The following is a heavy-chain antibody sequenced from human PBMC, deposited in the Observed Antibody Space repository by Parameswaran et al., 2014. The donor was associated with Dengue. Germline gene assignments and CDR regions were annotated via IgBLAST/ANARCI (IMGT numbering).Heavy chain of an antibody. CDR2: ISSSSSYI. Sequence: VRQAPGKGLEWVSSISSSSSYIYYADSVKGRFTISRDNAKNSLYLQMNSLRAEDTAVYYCARDDFPPAFDIWGQGTMVTVSS. J-gene: IGHJ3*02. CDR3: ARDDFPPAFDI. V-gene: IGHV3-21*01. D-gene: IGHD3/OR15-3a*01.